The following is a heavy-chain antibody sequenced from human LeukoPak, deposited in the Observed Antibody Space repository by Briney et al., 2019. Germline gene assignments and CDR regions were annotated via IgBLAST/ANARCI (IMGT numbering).Heavy chain of an antibody. CDR3: ARGSVLLWFGEPTTLAYYYYGMDV. CDR1: GYTFTSYD. Sequence: GASVKVSCKASGYTFTSYDINWVRQATGQGLEWMGWMNPNSGNTGYAQKFQGRVTMTRNTSISTAYMELSSLRSEDTAVYYCARGSVLLWFGEPTTLAYYYYGMDVWGQGTTVTVSS. V-gene: IGHV1-8*01. CDR2: MNPNSGNT. J-gene: IGHJ6*02. D-gene: IGHD3-10*01.